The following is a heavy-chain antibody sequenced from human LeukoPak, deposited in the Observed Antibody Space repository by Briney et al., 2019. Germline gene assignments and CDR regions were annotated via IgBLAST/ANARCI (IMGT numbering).Heavy chain of an antibody. D-gene: IGHD3-3*01. J-gene: IGHJ5*02. CDR1: GFTFSDYY. V-gene: IGHV3-11*04. CDR2: ISSSGSTI. CDR3: ARDMYDFWSGYTNWFDP. Sequence: PGGSLRLSCAASGFTFSDYYMSWIRQAPGKGLEWVSYISSSGSTIYYADSVKGRFTISRDNAKNSLYLQMNSLRAEDTAVYYCARDMYDFWSGYTNWFDPWGQGTLVTVSS.